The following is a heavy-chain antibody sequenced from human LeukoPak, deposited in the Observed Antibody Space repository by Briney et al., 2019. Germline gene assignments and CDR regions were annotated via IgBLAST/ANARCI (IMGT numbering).Heavy chain of an antibody. CDR1: GGSISSYY. D-gene: IGHD1-1*01. CDR2: IYYSGST. CDR3: ARVATGIFDY. V-gene: IGHV4-59*01. J-gene: IGHJ4*02. Sequence: SETLSLTCTVSGGSISSYYWSWIRQPPGKGLEWIGYIYYSGSTNCNPSLKSRVTVSVDTSKNQFSLKLSSVTAADTAVYYCARVATGIFDYWGQGTLVTVSS.